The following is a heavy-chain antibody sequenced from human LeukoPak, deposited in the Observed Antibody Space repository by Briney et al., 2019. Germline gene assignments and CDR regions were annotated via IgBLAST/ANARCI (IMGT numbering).Heavy chain of an antibody. J-gene: IGHJ4*02. V-gene: IGHV4-61*02. CDR1: GGSISSGSYY. D-gene: IGHD4-17*01. Sequence: PSETLSLTCTVSGGSISSGSYYWSWIRQPAGKGLEWIGRIYTSGNTNYNPSLKSRVTISVDTSKNQFSLKLSSVTAADTAVYYCARVHDYGPHFDYWGQGTLVTVSS. CDR3: ARVHDYGPHFDY. CDR2: IYTSGNT.